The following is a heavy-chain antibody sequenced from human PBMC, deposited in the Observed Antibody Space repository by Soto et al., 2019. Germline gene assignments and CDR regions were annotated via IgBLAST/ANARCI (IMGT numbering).Heavy chain of an antibody. CDR2: INPSGGST. D-gene: IGHD3-22*01. CDR1: GYTFTSYY. Sequence: ASVKVSCKASGYTFTSYYMHWVRQAPGQGLEWMGIINPSGGSTSYAQKFQGRVTMTRDTSTSTVYMELSSLRSEDTAVYYCATQYYDSSGYYYFDYWGQGTLVTVSS. CDR3: ATQYYDSSGYYYFDY. J-gene: IGHJ4*02. V-gene: IGHV1-46*01.